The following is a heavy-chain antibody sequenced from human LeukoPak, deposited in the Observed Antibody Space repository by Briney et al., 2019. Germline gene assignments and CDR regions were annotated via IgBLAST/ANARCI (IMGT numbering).Heavy chain of an antibody. D-gene: IGHD5-18*01. Sequence: GGSLRLSCAASGFTFSSYGMHWVRQAPGKGLEWVAVISYDGSNKYYADSVKGRFTISRDNSKNTLYLQMNSLRAEDTAVYYCAKDRIGTDTALDYWGQGTPVTVSS. CDR3: AKDRIGTDTALDY. CDR1: GFTFSSYG. V-gene: IGHV3-30*18. CDR2: ISYDGSNK. J-gene: IGHJ4*02.